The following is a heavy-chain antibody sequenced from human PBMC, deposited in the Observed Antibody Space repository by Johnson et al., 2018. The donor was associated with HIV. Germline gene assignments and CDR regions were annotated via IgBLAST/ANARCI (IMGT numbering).Heavy chain of an antibody. Sequence: QVQLVESGGGLVQPGGSLRLSCAASGFTVSSYGMHWVRQAPGKGLEWVAVISYDGSNKYYADSVKGRFTISRDNSKNTLYLQMNSLRAEDTAVYYCAKAGAFDIWGQGTMVTVSS. J-gene: IGHJ3*02. V-gene: IGHV3-30*18. CDR3: AKAGAFDI. CDR1: GFTVSSYG. CDR2: ISYDGSNK.